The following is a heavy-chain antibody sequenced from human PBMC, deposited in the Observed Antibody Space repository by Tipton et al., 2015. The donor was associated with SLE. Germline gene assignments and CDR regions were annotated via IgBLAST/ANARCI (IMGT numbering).Heavy chain of an antibody. V-gene: IGHV4-34*01. Sequence: TLSLTCAVYGGSFNNYYRSWIRQPPGKGLEWIGEVHPSGNIYYNPSLKSRVTISVDTSKSQFSLQLTPVTAADTAVYYCARDWDIWGQGTMVTVSS. CDR3: ARDWDI. CDR1: GGSFNNYY. CDR2: VHPSGNI. J-gene: IGHJ3*02.